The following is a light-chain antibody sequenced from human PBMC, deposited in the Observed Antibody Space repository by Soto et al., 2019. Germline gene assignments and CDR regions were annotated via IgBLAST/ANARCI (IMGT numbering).Light chain of an antibody. Sequence: EIVLTQSPGTLSLFPGDRATLSCRASQRLFNNYLAWYQQKPGQAPRLLIYDASSRAAGVPDRVTGGGSGTDFTLTISGLEPEDVALYFCQQYERPPFAVGQGTKLEIK. J-gene: IGKJ2*01. V-gene: IGKV3-20*01. CDR2: DAS. CDR1: QRLFNNY. CDR3: QQYERPPFA.